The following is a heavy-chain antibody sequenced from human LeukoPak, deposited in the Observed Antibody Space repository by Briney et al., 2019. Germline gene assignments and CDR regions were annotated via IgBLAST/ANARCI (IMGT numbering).Heavy chain of an antibody. CDR1: GFTFSDYY. J-gene: IGHJ6*03. CDR2: SSSSGSTI. Sequence: GGSLRLSCAASGFTFSDYYMSWIRQAPPKGLEGVSYSSSSGSTIYYADSVKGRFTISRDNAKNSLYLQMNSLSAEDTAVYYCARDYVSRQDRRSLVYYYYYMDVWGKGTTVTVSS. D-gene: IGHD3-22*01. V-gene: IGHV3-11*04. CDR3: ARDYVSRQDRRSLVYYYYYMDV.